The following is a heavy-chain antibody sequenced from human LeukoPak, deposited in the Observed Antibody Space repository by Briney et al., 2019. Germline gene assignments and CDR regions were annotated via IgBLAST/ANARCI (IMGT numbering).Heavy chain of an antibody. Sequence: SETLSLTCTVSGGSISSGGYHWSWIRQLPGKGLEWIGYIHNSGSTYYNPSLKSRVTISVDTSKNQFSLKMSSVTAADTAVYFCARRGIEAAGSWDWFDPWGQGTLVTVSS. J-gene: IGHJ5*02. CDR2: IHNSGST. V-gene: IGHV4-31*03. CDR1: GGSISSGGYH. CDR3: ARRGIEAAGSWDWFDP. D-gene: IGHD6-13*01.